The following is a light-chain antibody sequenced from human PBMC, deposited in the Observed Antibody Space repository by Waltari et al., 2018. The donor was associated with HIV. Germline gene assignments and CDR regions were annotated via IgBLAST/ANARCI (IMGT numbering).Light chain of an antibody. Sequence: SYVLTQPPSLSVAPGQTAPITCGGDKIGRKSVNWYQQKPGQAPILVIFDDDDRPSGIPDVFSGSNSGNTATLTITRVEAGHEADYYCQVWDMDADLPIFGGGTTLTVL. J-gene: IGLJ2*01. CDR2: DDD. V-gene: IGLV3-21*02. CDR3: QVWDMDADLPI. CDR1: KIGRKS.